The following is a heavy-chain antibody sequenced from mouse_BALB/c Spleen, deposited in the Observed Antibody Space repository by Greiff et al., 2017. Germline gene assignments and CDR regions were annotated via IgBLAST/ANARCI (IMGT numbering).Heavy chain of an antibody. V-gene: IGHV1S81*02. CDR1: GYTFTSYY. J-gene: IGHJ4*01. CDR3: TRSFITTVVADYYAMDY. D-gene: IGHD1-1*01. Sequence: VQLQQSGAELVKPGASVKLSCKASGYTFTSYYMYWVKQRPGQGLEWIGEINPSNGGTNFNEKFKSKATLTVDKSSSTAYMQLSSLTSEDSAVYYCTRSFITTVVADYYAMDYWGQGTSVTVSS. CDR2: INPSNGGT.